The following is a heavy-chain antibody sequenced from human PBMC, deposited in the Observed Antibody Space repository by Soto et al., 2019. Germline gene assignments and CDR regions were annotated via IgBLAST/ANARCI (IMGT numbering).Heavy chain of an antibody. D-gene: IGHD3-16*01. CDR2: INPNVGGT. V-gene: IGHV1-2*02. CDR1: GYTFSDYY. J-gene: IGHJ5*02. CDR3: ARGGREVPRIPYDT. Sequence: QVRLVQSGAEVKKPGASVYVSCKASGYTFSDYYVHWVRQAPGQGLEWMGWINPNVGGTNYARKFQGRVTMTRDTSISTVYMKLTRLSPDDTAIYYCARGGREVPRIPYDTWGQGTRVTVSS.